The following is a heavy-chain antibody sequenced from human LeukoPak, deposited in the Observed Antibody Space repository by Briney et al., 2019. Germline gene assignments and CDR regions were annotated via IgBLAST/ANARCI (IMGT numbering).Heavy chain of an antibody. Sequence: PGGSLRLSCAASGFTFSSYAMSWVRQAPGKGLEWVSAICGSGGSTYYADSVKGRFTISRDNSKNALYLQMNSLRAEDTAVYYCARIRLANYYFDYWGQGTLVTVSS. D-gene: IGHD4/OR15-4a*01. J-gene: IGHJ4*02. CDR3: ARIRLANYYFDY. CDR1: GFTFSSYA. CDR2: ICGSGGST. V-gene: IGHV3-23*01.